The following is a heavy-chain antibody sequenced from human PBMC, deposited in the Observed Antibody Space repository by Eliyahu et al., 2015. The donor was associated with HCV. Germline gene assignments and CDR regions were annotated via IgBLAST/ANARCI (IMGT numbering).Heavy chain of an antibody. J-gene: IGHJ4*02. D-gene: IGHD5-12*01. V-gene: IGHV3-48*03. CDR2: ISSSSSTI. CDR1: GFTFSTYE. CDR3: ARDRGSRYSGYDFTVTA. Sequence: EVQLVESGGGLVQPGGSLRLSCAASGFTFSTYEMNWVRQAPGKGLEWVSYISSSSSTIYYADSVKGRFTISRDNAKNSXYLQMNSLRAEDTAVYYCARDRGSRYSGYDFTVTAGGQGTLVTVSS.